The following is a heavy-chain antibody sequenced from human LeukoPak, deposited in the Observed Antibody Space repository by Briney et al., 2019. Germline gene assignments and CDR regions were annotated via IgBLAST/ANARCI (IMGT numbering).Heavy chain of an antibody. CDR1: GGSFSGYY. V-gene: IGHV4-34*01. J-gene: IGHJ1*01. Sequence: SETLSLTCAVYGGSFSGYYWSWIRQPPGKGLEWIGEINHSGSTNYNPSPKSRVTISVDTSKNQFSLKLSSVTAADTAVYYCARGVRNDYVWGSASRYFQHWGQGTLVTVSS. D-gene: IGHD3-16*01. CDR2: INHSGST. CDR3: ARGVRNDYVWGSASRYFQH.